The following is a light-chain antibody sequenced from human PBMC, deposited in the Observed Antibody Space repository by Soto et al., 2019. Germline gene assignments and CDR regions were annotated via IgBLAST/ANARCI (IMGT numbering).Light chain of an antibody. CDR2: RNN. J-gene: IGLJ1*01. CDR1: SSHIGSNY. Sequence: QSVLTQPPSASGTPGQRVTISCSGSSSHIGSNYVYWYQHLTGTAPKLLIYRNNQRPSGVPDRFSGSKSGTSASLAISGLRSEDEADYYCAAWDDSLNGYVFGTGTKVTVL. CDR3: AAWDDSLNGYV. V-gene: IGLV1-47*01.